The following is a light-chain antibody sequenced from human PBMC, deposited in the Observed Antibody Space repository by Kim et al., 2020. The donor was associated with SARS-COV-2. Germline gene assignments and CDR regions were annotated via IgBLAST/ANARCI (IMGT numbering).Light chain of an antibody. J-gene: IGKJ3*01. CDR3: QKYNSAPFT. Sequence: VGANVTITCRASQYIRDYLAWYQQKPWKVPKLLIYAASTLQSGVPSRFSGSGSGTDFTLTISSLQPEDVATYYCQKYNSAPFTFGPGTKVDIK. CDR2: AAS. CDR1: QYIRDY. V-gene: IGKV1-27*01.